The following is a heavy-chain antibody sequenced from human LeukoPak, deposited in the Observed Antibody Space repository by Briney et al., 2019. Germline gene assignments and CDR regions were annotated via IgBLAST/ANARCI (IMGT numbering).Heavy chain of an antibody. CDR1: GFTFINYW. D-gene: IGHD3-22*01. V-gene: IGHV3-74*01. Sequence: PGGSLRLSCAASGFTFINYWMHWVRQAPGKGLVWVSGINIPGIITRYADSVKGRFTISRANAKNTLYLQMNSLRAEDTAVYFCATYYYDSSGYYYAYDYWGQGTLVTVSS. J-gene: IGHJ4*02. CDR3: ATYYYDSSGYYYAYDY. CDR2: INIPGIIT.